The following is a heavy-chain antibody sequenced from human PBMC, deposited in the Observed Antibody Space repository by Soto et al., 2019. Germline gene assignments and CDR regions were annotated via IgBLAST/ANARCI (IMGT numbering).Heavy chain of an antibody. V-gene: IGHV4-59*08. J-gene: IGHJ4*02. Sequence: SETLSLTCTVSGGSISSYYWSWIRQPPGKGLEWIGYIYYSGSTNYNPSLKSRVTISVDTSKNQFSLKLSSVTAADTAVYYCARQIAARHPRVDYWGQGTLVTVSS. CDR2: IYYSGST. CDR1: GGSISSYY. CDR3: ARQIAARHPRVDY. D-gene: IGHD6-6*01.